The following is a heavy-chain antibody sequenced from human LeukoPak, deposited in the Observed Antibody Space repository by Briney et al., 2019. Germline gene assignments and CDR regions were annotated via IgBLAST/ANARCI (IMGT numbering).Heavy chain of an antibody. J-gene: IGHJ4*02. D-gene: IGHD5-24*01. CDR3: ARGRDGYYPAFDY. Sequence: GGSLRLSCAASGFTFSSYWMSWVRQAPGKGLEWVANIKQDGSEKYYVDSVKGRFTISRDNAKNSLYLQMNSLRAEDTAVYYCARGRDGYYPAFDYWGQGTLVTVSS. CDR1: GFTFSSYW. CDR2: IKQDGSEK. V-gene: IGHV3-7*01.